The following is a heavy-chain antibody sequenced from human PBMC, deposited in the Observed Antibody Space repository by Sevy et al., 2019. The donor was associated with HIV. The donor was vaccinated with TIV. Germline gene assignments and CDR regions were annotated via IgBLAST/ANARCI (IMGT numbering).Heavy chain of an antibody. CDR3: ARAVDDYSDSSAWDWYFDL. J-gene: IGHJ2*01. Sequence: GGSLRLSCAASGFTVSGNYMSWVRQAPGKGLEWVSGIFSGGNTHFADSVKGRFTISRDNSNNTLSLQMNSLSAEDTAVYYCARAVDDYSDSSAWDWYFDLWGRGTLVTVSS. CDR2: IFSGGNT. D-gene: IGHD3-22*01. V-gene: IGHV3-66*01. CDR1: GFTVSGNY.